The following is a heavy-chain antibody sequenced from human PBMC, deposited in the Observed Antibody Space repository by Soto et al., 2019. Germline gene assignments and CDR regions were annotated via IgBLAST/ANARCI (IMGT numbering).Heavy chain of an antibody. CDR1: GFTFSGSG. CDR3: TSDVTNGPCCFDH. V-gene: IGHV3-73*02. CDR2: IRSKTGNYAT. D-gene: IGHD2-8*01. J-gene: IGHJ4*03. Sequence: EVQLVESGGGLVQPGGSLKLSCAASGFTFSGSGIHWVRQASGKGLEWVGRIRSKTGNYATTYGVSVKGRFTIFRDDSENMAYLQLNSLKTEDTAVYYCTSDVTNGPCCFDHWGQGTLVTVSS.